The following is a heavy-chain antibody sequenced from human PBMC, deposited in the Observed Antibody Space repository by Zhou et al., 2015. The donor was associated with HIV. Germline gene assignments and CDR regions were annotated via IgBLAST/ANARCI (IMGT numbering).Heavy chain of an antibody. D-gene: IGHD6-13*01. CDR1: GGTFSSYA. CDR2: IIPIFGTA. V-gene: IGHV1-69*12. CDR3: ARDLRRIAAAGTNWFDP. J-gene: IGHJ5*02. Sequence: QVQLVQSGAEVKKPGSSVKVSCKASGGTFSSYAISWVRQAPGQGLEWMGGIIPIFGTANYAQKFQGRVTITADESTSTAYMELSSLRSEDTAVYYCARDLRRIAAAGTNWFDPGAREPWSPSPQ.